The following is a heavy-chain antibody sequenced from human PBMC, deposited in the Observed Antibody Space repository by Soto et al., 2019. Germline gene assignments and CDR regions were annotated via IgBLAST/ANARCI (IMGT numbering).Heavy chain of an antibody. CDR2: ISAHNGNT. CDR3: ARGRYGDY. V-gene: IGHV1-18*01. D-gene: IGHD1-1*01. CDR1: GYTFTSYG. J-gene: IGHJ4*02. Sequence: QVHLVQSGAEVKKPGASVKVSCKASGYTFTSYGITWVRQAPGQGLEWMGWISAHNGNTDYAQKLQGRVMVTRDTSTSTAYMELRSLRSDATAVYYCARGRYGDYWGQGALVTVSS.